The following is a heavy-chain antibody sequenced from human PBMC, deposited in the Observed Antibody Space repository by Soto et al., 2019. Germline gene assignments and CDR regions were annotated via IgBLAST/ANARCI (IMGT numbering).Heavy chain of an antibody. D-gene: IGHD3-9*01. Sequence: QEHLVESGGGVVQPGRSLRLSCVTSGFTFSSYGMHWVRQAPGKGLEWVAVVSFDGSERYYGDSVKGRFTISRDTSKNTLYLQMNSLRAEDTAVYYCARGGEYLDFLTGYRTTYYFDYWGQGTLVTVSS. J-gene: IGHJ4*02. CDR2: VSFDGSER. CDR3: ARGGEYLDFLTGYRTTYYFDY. CDR1: GFTFSSYG. V-gene: IGHV3-33*01.